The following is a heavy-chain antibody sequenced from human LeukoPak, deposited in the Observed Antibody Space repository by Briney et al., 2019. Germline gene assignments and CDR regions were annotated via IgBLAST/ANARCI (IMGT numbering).Heavy chain of an antibody. CDR2: VYYSGST. CDR3: ARSSDYVPYYFDY. Sequence: SETLSLTCTVSGDSISSSIYYWGWIRQPPGMGLEWIGSVYYSGSTYYNPSLKSRVTISVDTSKNQFSLKLSSVTAADTAVYYCARSSDYVPYYFDYWGQGTLVTVSS. V-gene: IGHV4-39*01. D-gene: IGHD4-17*01. J-gene: IGHJ4*02. CDR1: GDSISSSIYY.